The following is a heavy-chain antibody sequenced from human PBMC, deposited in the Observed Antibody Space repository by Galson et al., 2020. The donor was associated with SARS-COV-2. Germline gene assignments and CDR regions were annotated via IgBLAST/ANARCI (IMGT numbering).Heavy chain of an antibody. Sequence: SETLSLTCTVSGGSISSYYWSWIRQPPGKGLEWIGYIYYSGSTNYNPSLKSRVTISVDTSKNQFSLKLSSVTAADTAVYYCARGQLLLNWFDPWGQGTLVTVSS. CDR1: GGSISSYY. J-gene: IGHJ5*02. CDR2: IYYSGST. D-gene: IGHD1-1*01. V-gene: IGHV4-59*01. CDR3: ARGQLLLNWFDP.